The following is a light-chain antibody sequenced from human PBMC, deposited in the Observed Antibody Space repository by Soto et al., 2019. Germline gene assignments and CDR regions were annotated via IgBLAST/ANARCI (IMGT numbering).Light chain of an antibody. CDR3: QQYGTSPWT. Sequence: EIVLTQSPGTLSLSSGERATLSCRASQTVSNNYLAWYRQKPGQAPTLLIYGASSRALGIPDRFSGSGSGTDFTLTISRLEPEDFAVYHCQQYGTSPWTFGQGTKVDIK. CDR2: GAS. V-gene: IGKV3-20*01. J-gene: IGKJ1*01. CDR1: QTVSNNY.